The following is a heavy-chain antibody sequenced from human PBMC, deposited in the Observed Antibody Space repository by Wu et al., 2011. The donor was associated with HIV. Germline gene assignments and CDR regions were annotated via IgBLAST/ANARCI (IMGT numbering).Heavy chain of an antibody. D-gene: IGHD1-26*01. CDR2: INTYNDNT. Sequence: QVQLVQSGAEVKKPGASVKVSCKASSYIFTNYGISWVRQAPGQGLEWMGWINTYNDNTNYAQKLQGRVTMTTDTSTSTAYMEMRTLRSDDTAVYYCARGPWIGATQNDAFDIWGQGTMVTVSS. V-gene: IGHV1-18*01. J-gene: IGHJ3*02. CDR1: SYIFTNYG. CDR3: ARGPWIGATQNDAFDI.